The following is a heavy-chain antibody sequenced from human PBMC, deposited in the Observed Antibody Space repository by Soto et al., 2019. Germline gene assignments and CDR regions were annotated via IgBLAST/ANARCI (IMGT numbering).Heavy chain of an antibody. CDR3: ARGRIAAHNQNYFDY. CDR2: INHSGST. CDR1: GGSFSGYY. V-gene: IGHV4-34*01. D-gene: IGHD6-13*01. Sequence: SETLSLTCAVYGGSFSGYYWSWIRQPPGKGLEWIGEINHSGSTNYNPSLKSRVTISVDTSKNQFSLKLSSVTAADTAVYYCARGRIAAHNQNYFDYWGQGTLVTVSS. J-gene: IGHJ4*02.